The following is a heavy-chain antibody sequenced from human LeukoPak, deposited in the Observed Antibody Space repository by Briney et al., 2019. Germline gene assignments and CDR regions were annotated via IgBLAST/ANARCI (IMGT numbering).Heavy chain of an antibody. J-gene: IGHJ4*02. Sequence: PSETLSLTCPVYGGSFSGYYWSWIRQPPGKGLEWIGDINHSGRTNYNPSLKSRVTISVDTSKNQFSLKLSSVTAADTAVYYCARGYDRSGSFDYWGQGTLVTVSS. D-gene: IGHD3-22*01. CDR1: GGSFSGYY. CDR2: INHSGRT. CDR3: ARGYDRSGSFDY. V-gene: IGHV4-34*01.